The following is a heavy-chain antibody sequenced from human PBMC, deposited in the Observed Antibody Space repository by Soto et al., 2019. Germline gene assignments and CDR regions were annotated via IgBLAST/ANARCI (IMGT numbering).Heavy chain of an antibody. V-gene: IGHV4-59*01. CDR3: ASDASNYPYYYYGMDV. Sequence: PSETLSLTCTVSGGSISSYYWSWIRQPPGKGLEWIGYIYYSGSTNYNPSPKSRVTISVDTSKNQFSLKLSSVTAADTAVYYCASDASNYPYYYYGMDVWGQGTTVTVSS. J-gene: IGHJ6*02. D-gene: IGHD4-4*01. CDR2: IYYSGST. CDR1: GGSISSYY.